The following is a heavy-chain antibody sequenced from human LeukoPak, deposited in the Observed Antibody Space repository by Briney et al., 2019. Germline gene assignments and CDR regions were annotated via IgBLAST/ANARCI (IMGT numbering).Heavy chain of an antibody. J-gene: IGHJ4*02. Sequence: ASVKVSCKASGYTFTSYGISWVRQAPGQGLEWMGWISAYNGNTNYAQKLQGRVTMTTDTSTSTAYIELRSLRADDTAVYYCARANFMITFGGVIVTAFDYWGQGTLVTVSS. CDR1: GYTFTSYG. CDR3: ARANFMITFGGVIVTAFDY. CDR2: ISAYNGNT. D-gene: IGHD3-16*02. V-gene: IGHV1-18*01.